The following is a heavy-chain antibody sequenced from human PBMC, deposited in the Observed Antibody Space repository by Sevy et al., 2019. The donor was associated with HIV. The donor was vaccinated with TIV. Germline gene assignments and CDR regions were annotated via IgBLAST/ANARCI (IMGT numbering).Heavy chain of an antibody. CDR1: GYTFTGYY. J-gene: IGHJ3*02. D-gene: IGHD3-22*01. V-gene: IGHV1-2*02. Sequence: ASVKVSCKASGYTFTGYYMHWVRQAPGQGLEWMGWINPNSGGTNYAQKFQGRVTMTRDTSISTAYMELSSLRSDDTAVYYCASTRYYYDSSGDRAFDIWGQGTMVTVSS. CDR2: INPNSGGT. CDR3: ASTRYYYDSSGDRAFDI.